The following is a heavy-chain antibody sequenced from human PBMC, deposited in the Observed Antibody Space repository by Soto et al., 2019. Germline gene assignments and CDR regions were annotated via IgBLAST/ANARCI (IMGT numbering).Heavy chain of an antibody. V-gene: IGHV3-33*01. CDR2: IWYDGSNK. J-gene: IGHJ6*02. CDR3: AREPGYYYGSGPLYYYGMDV. CDR1: GFTFSSYG. D-gene: IGHD3-10*01. Sequence: PGGSLRLSCAASGFTFSSYGMHWGRQAPGKGLEWVAVIWYDGSNKYYADSVKGRFTISRDNSKNTLYLQMNSLRAEDTAVYYCAREPGYYYGSGPLYYYGMDVWGQGTTVTVSS.